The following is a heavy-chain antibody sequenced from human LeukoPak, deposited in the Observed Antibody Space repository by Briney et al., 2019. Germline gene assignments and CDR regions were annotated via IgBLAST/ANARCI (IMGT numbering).Heavy chain of an antibody. Sequence: SETLSLTCTVSGGPISSYYWSCIRQPPGKGLECIGYIYYSGSTNYNPSLKSRVTISLDTSKNQFSLKLSSAIAAGAAVYYCARGLDYGDSFDYWGQGTLVTVSS. CDR2: IYYSGST. J-gene: IGHJ4*02. D-gene: IGHD4-17*01. CDR1: GGPISSYY. V-gene: IGHV4-59*01. CDR3: ARGLDYGDSFDY.